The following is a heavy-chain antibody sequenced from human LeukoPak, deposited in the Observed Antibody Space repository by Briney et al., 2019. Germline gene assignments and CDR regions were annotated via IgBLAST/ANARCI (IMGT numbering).Heavy chain of an antibody. CDR3: ASSSTPAEGYGMDV. D-gene: IGHD6-6*01. CDR2: IYTSGST. Sequence: SETLSFTCTVSGGSISSYYWSWIRQPAGKGLEWIGRIYTSGSTNYNPSLKSRVTMSVDTSKNQFSLKLSSVTAADTAVYYCASSSTPAEGYGMDVWGQGTTVTVSS. J-gene: IGHJ6*02. CDR1: GGSISSYY. V-gene: IGHV4-4*07.